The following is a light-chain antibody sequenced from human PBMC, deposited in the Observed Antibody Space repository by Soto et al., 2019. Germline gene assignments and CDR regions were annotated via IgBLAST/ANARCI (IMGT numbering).Light chain of an antibody. CDR1: SSNIGTST. CDR2: SGN. V-gene: IGLV1-44*01. CDR3: AAWDDSLTGYV. J-gene: IGLJ1*01. Sequence: QSVLTQPPSASATPGQRVTISCSGSSSNIGTSTVNWYQQLPGTAPKLLIYSGNQRPSGVPDRFSASKSGTSASLAISGLQSGDEADYYCAAWDDSLTGYVFGPGTKVTVL.